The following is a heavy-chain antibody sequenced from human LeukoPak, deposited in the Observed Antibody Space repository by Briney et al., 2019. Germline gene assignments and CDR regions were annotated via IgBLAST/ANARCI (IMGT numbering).Heavy chain of an antibody. CDR3: AKWGDYDILTGYYVSDF. Sequence: GGSLRLSCAASGFIFRNYAMRSVRQAPGKGLHWVSAITGSGDTTYYADSVKGRFTVSRDNSKNTLYVEMNTLRAEDTAVYYCAKWGDYDILTGYYVSDFWGQGTLVTVSS. D-gene: IGHD3-9*01. CDR1: GFIFRNYA. J-gene: IGHJ4*02. CDR2: ITGSGDTT. V-gene: IGHV3-23*01.